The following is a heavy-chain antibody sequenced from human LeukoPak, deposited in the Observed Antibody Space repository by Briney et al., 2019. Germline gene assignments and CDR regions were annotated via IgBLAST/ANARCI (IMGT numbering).Heavy chain of an antibody. D-gene: IGHD3-3*01. J-gene: IGHJ4*02. CDR3: ARISLEYQLSSPFDY. CDR1: GFAFSSHG. V-gene: IGHV3-30*01. Sequence: GSLRLSCAASGFAFSSHGLHWVRQAPGKGLEWLAVIPYDADRKYYADSVKGRFTISRDDSGNTLYLQMDSLRTEDTGVYFCARISLEYQLSSPFDYWGQGTLVAVSS. CDR2: IPYDADRK.